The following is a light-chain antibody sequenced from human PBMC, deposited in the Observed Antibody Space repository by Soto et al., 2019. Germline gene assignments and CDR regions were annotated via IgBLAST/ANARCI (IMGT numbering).Light chain of an antibody. CDR3: QVWDSNSDHYV. Sequence: QSVLTQPPSVSGAPGQSVTISCTGSSSNIGAGYDVHWYQQRPGGAPRLLIFANSDRPSGVPDRFSASKSGNTATLTISRVEAGDEADYHCQVWDSNSDHYVFGTGTKVTVL. J-gene: IGLJ1*01. CDR2: ANS. CDR1: SSNIGAGYD. V-gene: IGLV1-40*01.